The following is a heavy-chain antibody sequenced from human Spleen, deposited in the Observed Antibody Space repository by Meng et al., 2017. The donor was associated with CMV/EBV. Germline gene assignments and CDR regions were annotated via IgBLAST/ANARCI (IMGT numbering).Heavy chain of an antibody. CDR3: ARGDLGDFFFDY. CDR2: ISYTGGS. CDR1: GDSVTSPNYY. Sequence: SETLSLTCSVSGDSVTSPNYYWGWVRQPPGKGMEWIGRISYTGGSSSNPSLKSRVTISIDTSKSQFSLRLTSVTAADTAVYYCARGDLGDFFFDYWGQGTLVTVSS. J-gene: IGHJ4*02. D-gene: IGHD3-16*01. V-gene: IGHV4-39*07.